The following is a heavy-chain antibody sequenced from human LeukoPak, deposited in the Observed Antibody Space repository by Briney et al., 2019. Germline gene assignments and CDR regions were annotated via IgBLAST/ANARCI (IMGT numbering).Heavy chain of an antibody. Sequence: ASVKVSCKASGYTFTSYAMHWVRQAPGQRLEWMGWINAGNGNTKYSQKFQGRVTITRDTSASTAYMELRSLRSDDTAVYYCARDGKYQLLDDAFDIWGQGTMVTVSS. CDR2: INAGNGNT. D-gene: IGHD2-2*01. CDR1: GYTFTSYA. CDR3: ARDGKYQLLDDAFDI. J-gene: IGHJ3*02. V-gene: IGHV1-3*01.